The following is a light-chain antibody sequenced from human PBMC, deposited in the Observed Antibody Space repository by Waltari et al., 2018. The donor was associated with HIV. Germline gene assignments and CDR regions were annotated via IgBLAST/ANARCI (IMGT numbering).Light chain of an antibody. CDR3: ATWDTSLSAVV. Sequence: QSVLTQPPSVSAAPGQKVTISCSGRSSNIGNNYVSWYQQLPGIAPKLLIYDNNKRPSGIPDRFSGSKSGTSATLGITGLQTGDEADYYCATWDTSLSAVVFGGGTKLTVL. CDR2: DNN. CDR1: SSNIGNNY. J-gene: IGLJ2*01. V-gene: IGLV1-51*01.